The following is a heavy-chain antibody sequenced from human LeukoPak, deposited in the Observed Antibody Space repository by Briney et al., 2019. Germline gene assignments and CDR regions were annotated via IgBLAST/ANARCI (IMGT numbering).Heavy chain of an antibody. CDR2: ISDDSNYI. CDR1: GFTFSTYS. Sequence: PGGSLRLSCAASGFTFSTYSGNWIRQAPGKGLEWVSSISDDSNYIFYADSVKGRFTISRDNAKNSLYLQMNSLRAEDTAVYYCAELGITMIGGVWGKGTTVTISS. D-gene: IGHD3-10*02. CDR3: AELGITMIGGV. V-gene: IGHV3-21*01. J-gene: IGHJ6*04.